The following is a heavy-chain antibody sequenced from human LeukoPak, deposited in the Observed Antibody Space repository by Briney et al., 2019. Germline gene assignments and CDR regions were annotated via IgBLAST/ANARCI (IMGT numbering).Heavy chain of an antibody. CDR1: GFTFSSYW. CDR3: AKDGGYSGYDPPLASYLDY. D-gene: IGHD5-12*01. CDR2: INRDGSST. Sequence: GGSLRLSCAASGFTFSSYWMHWVRQAPGKGLVWVSRINRDGSSTSYADSVKGRFTISRDNAKNTLYLQMNSLRAEDTAVYYCAKDGGYSGYDPPLASYLDYWGQGTLVTVSS. J-gene: IGHJ4*02. V-gene: IGHV3-74*01.